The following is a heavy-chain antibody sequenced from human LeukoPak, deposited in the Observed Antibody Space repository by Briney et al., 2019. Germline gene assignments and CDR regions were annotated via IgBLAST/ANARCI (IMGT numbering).Heavy chain of an antibody. D-gene: IGHD2-21*02. CDR1: GASFTSNY. J-gene: IGHJ4*02. CDR2: IYHSGTT. Sequence: PSETLSLTCTVSGASFTSNYWAWIRQPPGKGLEWIGYIYHSGTTTYNPSLERRITMSVDMSKTQFSLRLNSVTATDTAVYYCARLDCGGDCYVDYWGQGTLVTVSS. V-gene: IGHV4-59*08. CDR3: ARLDCGGDCYVDY.